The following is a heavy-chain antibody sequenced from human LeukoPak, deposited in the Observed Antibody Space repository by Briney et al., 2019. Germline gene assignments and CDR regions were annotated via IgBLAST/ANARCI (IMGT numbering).Heavy chain of an antibody. CDR3: ARDGGRFGDYEY. D-gene: IGHD3-10*01. J-gene: IGHJ4*02. CDR2: IKQDGSEK. Sequence: PGGSLRLSCAASGFTFNKYWLTWVRQAPGKGLEWVANIKQDGSEKYYVDSVKGRFTISRDNAKNSLYLQMNSLRVEDTAVYYCARDGGRFGDYEYWGQGTLVTVSS. V-gene: IGHV3-7*01. CDR1: GFTFNKYW.